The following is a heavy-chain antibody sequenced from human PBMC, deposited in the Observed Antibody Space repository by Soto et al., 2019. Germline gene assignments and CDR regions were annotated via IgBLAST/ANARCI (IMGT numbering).Heavy chain of an antibody. CDR3: ARGSIPSYYYDSSGYFNFDY. V-gene: IGHV1-18*01. CDR2: ISAYNGNT. CDR1: GYTFTSYG. Sequence: QVQLVQSGAEVKKPGASVKVSCKASGYTFTSYGISWVRQAPGQGLEWMGWISAYNGNTNYAQKLQGRVTMTTDTSPSPAYMELRSLRSDDTAVYSCARGSIPSYYYDSSGYFNFDYWGQGTLLTVSS. D-gene: IGHD3-22*01. J-gene: IGHJ4*02.